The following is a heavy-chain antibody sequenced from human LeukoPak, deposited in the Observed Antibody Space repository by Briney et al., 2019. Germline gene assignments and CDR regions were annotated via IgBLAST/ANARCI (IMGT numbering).Heavy chain of an antibody. CDR3: FFKQKTAYEILTGYYTVTDYFDY. V-gene: IGHV3-23*01. D-gene: IGHD3-9*01. Sequence: GGSLRLSCAASGFTFSSYAMSWVRQAPGKGLDWVSAMSGSGGSTYYAYSVKVRFTISSDNSKNTLYLQMNSLRAEDTAVYFFFFKQKTAYEILTGYYTVTDYFDYWGQGTLVTVSS. CDR1: GFTFSSYA. CDR2: MSGSGGST. J-gene: IGHJ4*02.